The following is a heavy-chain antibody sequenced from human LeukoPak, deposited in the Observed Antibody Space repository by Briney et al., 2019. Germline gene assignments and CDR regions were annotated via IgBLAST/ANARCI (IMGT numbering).Heavy chain of an antibody. Sequence: PGGSLRLSCADSGFTFSNYLMNWVRQAPGRGLEWVANINQDGSAVHYVDSVKGRFTTSRDNAKNSLYLQMNSLRADDTAVYYCARDGHSTGSFDYWGQGTLVTVSS. D-gene: IGHD6-19*01. CDR1: GFTFSNYL. V-gene: IGHV3-7*04. J-gene: IGHJ4*02. CDR3: ARDGHSTGSFDY. CDR2: INQDGSAV.